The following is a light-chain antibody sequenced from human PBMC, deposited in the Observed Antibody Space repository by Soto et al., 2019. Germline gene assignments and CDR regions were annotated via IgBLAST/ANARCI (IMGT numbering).Light chain of an antibody. CDR2: GAS. CDR3: QQYGSSPCT. Sequence: EIVLTQSPGTLSLSPGERATLSCRASQSVSSSYLAWYQQKPGQAPSLLIYGASSRATGIPDRFSGSGSGTAFTLTISILEPEDFAVYYCQQYGSSPCTFGQGTKLEIK. V-gene: IGKV3-20*01. CDR1: QSVSSSY. J-gene: IGKJ2*02.